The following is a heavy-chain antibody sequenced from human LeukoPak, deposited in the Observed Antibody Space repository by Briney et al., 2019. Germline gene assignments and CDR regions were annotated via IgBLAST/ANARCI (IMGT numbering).Heavy chain of an antibody. CDR2: INPNSGGT. CDR3: AREKVGIPAFDI. V-gene: IGHV1-2*02. J-gene: IGHJ3*02. D-gene: IGHD2-21*01. Sequence: GASVKVSCKASACTFTGYYMHWVRQAPGQGLEWMGWINPNSGGTNYAQKFQGRVTMTRDTSISTAYMELSRLRSDDTAVYYCAREKVGIPAFDIWGQGTVVSVSS. CDR1: ACTFTGYY.